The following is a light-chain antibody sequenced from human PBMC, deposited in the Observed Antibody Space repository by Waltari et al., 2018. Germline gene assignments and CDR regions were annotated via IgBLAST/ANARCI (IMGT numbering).Light chain of an antibody. CDR3: QQYQIYPPT. J-gene: IGKJ1*01. CDR2: RTS. CDR1: QNIDTL. Sequence: DIQMTQSPSTLSATVGDRVTISCRASQNIDTLLAWYQQAPGKAPKLLMYRTSELQDGVPSRFSASASGTEFTLTINNLQPDDFATYFCQQYQIYPPTFGQGTRVEMK. V-gene: IGKV1-5*03.